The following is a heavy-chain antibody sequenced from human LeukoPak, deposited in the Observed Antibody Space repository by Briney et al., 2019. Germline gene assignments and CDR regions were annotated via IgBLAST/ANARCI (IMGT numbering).Heavy chain of an antibody. Sequence: SETLSLTCTVSGGSISSYYWSWIRQPPGKGLEWIGYIYYSGSTNYNPSLKSRVTISVDTSKNQFSLKLSSVTAADTAVYYCARGVVVVPAAIRAFDIWGQGTMVTVSS. CDR2: IYYSGST. CDR1: GGSISSYY. CDR3: ARGVVVVPAAIRAFDI. V-gene: IGHV4-59*01. J-gene: IGHJ3*02. D-gene: IGHD2-2*01.